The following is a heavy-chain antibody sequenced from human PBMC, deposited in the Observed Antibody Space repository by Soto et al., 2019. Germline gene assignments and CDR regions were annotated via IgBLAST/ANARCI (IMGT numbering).Heavy chain of an antibody. CDR1: GGSFSGYY. D-gene: IGHD2-2*01. J-gene: IGHJ6*02. V-gene: IGHV4-34*01. CDR2: INHSGST. Sequence: QVQLQQWGAGLLKPSETLSLTCAVYGGSFSGYYWSWIRQPPGKGLEWIGEINHSGSTNYNPSLKSRVTISVDTSKNQFSLRLSSVTAADTAVYYCARGMTDIVVVPAAMTGYYYGMDVWGQGTTVTVSS. CDR3: ARGMTDIVVVPAAMTGYYYGMDV.